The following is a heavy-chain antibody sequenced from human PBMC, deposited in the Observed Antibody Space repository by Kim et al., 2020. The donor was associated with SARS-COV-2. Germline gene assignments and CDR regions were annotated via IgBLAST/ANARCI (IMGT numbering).Heavy chain of an antibody. V-gene: IGHV3-21*01. D-gene: IGHD4-4*01. J-gene: IGHJ6*02. Sequence: YAASVKGRFTIFRDNAKNSLYLQMNSLRAEDTAVYYCARDDTVTRYGMDVWGQGTTVTVSS. CDR3: ARDDTVTRYGMDV.